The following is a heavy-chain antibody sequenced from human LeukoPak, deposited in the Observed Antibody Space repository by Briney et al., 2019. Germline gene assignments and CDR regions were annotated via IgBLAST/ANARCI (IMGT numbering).Heavy chain of an antibody. V-gene: IGHV3-23*01. Sequence: GGSLRLSCAASGFTFSNYAMTWVRQAPGKGLEWVSAISGSDGNTFYADSVKGRFTISRDNSKNTLSLQMNSLRVEDTALYYCAKDSSVPYGITDWGQGTLVTVSS. CDR3: AKDSSVPYGITD. CDR1: GFTFSNYA. CDR2: ISGSDGNT. J-gene: IGHJ4*02. D-gene: IGHD4-17*01.